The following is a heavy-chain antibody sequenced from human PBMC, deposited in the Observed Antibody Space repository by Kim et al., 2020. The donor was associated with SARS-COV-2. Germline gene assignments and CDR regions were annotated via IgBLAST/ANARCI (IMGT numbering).Heavy chain of an antibody. CDR3: ARRVTMVRGVTSFDY. V-gene: IGHV4-39*01. CDR1: GGSISSSSYY. D-gene: IGHD3-10*01. Sequence: SETLSLTCTVSGGSISSSSYYWGWIRQPPGKGLEWIGSIYYSGSTYYNPSLKSRVTISVDTSKNQFSLKLSSVTAADTAVYYCARRVTMVRGVTSFDYWGQGTLVTVSS. CDR2: IYYSGST. J-gene: IGHJ4*02.